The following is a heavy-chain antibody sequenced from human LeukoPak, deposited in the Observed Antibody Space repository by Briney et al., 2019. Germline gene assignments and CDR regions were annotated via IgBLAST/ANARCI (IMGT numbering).Heavy chain of an antibody. D-gene: IGHD3-22*01. V-gene: IGHV4-34*01. Sequence: PSETLSLTCAVYGGSFSGYYWSWIRQPPGKGLEWTGEINHSGSTNYNPYLKSRVTISVDTSKNQFSLKLSSVTAADTAVYYCASVGYYDSSGYYEDAFDIWGQGTMVTVSS. J-gene: IGHJ3*02. CDR3: ASVGYYDSSGYYEDAFDI. CDR2: INHSGST. CDR1: GGSFSGYY.